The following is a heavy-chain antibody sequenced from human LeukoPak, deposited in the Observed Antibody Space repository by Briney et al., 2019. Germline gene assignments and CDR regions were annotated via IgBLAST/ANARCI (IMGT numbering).Heavy chain of an antibody. CDR1: GYTSDDYA. CDR2: IGKNGGNP. Sequence: LGGSLRLSCAASGYTSDDYAMSWVRQAPGKGLEWVCGIGKNGGNPGYADSVKGRFTISRDNAKNSLYLQMNSLRAEDTALFFCTRDPGTVAIDYWGQGTLVTVSS. J-gene: IGHJ4*02. D-gene: IGHD6-19*01. CDR3: TRDPGTVAIDY. V-gene: IGHV3-20*04.